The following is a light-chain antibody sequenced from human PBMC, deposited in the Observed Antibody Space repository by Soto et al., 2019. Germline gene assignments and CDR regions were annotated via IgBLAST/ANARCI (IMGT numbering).Light chain of an antibody. V-gene: IGKV1-39*01. Sequence: DIQMTQSPSSLSASVGDRVTITCRASQSISSYLNWYQQKPGKAPKLLIYAGSSLQSGVPSGFSGRGSGADFTLTISSLQPEDFATYYCQQTYSIPVTFGQGTKLEIK. CDR2: AGS. CDR3: QQTYSIPVT. CDR1: QSISSY. J-gene: IGKJ2*01.